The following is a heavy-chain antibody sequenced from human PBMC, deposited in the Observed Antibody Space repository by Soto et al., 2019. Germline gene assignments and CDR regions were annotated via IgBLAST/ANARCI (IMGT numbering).Heavy chain of an antibody. CDR3: ATRYSYVHF. CDR2: INPNSGDT. Sequence: ASVKVSCKSSGYAFTGYYIHWVRQAPGQGLVWMGWINPNSGDTNYAQKFQGRVTMTRDTSFSTAYMELSSLRSDDTAVYYCATRYSYVHFWGQGTLVTVSS. J-gene: IGHJ4*02. CDR1: GYAFTGYY. V-gene: IGHV1-2*02. D-gene: IGHD5-18*01.